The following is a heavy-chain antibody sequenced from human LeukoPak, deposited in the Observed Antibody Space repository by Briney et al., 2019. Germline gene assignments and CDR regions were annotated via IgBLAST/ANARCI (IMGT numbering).Heavy chain of an antibody. Sequence: PSDTLSLTCAVSGYSISSSYYWSWFRQPPGRGLEFIGYIFYTGSTNYNPSLKSRVTISVDTSKNQFSLKLSSVTAADTAVYYCAKWTEGGAFDSWGQGTMLIVSS. CDR2: IFYTGST. V-gene: IGHV4-59*07. CDR3: AKWTEGGAFDS. J-gene: IGHJ3*01. CDR1: GYSISSSYY. D-gene: IGHD1-26*01.